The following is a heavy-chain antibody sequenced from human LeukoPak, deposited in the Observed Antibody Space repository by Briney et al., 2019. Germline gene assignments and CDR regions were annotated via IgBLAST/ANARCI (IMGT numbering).Heavy chain of an antibody. CDR3: ARVPTRLGRYYYYYYMDV. D-gene: IGHD2-15*01. Sequence: ASVKVSCKVSGYTLTELSMHWVRQAPGKGLEWMGGFDPEDGETIYAQKFQGRVTITADESTSTAYMELSSLRSEDTAVYYCARVPTRLGRYYYYYYMDVWGKGTTVTVSS. V-gene: IGHV1-24*01. CDR1: GYTLTELS. CDR2: FDPEDGET. J-gene: IGHJ6*03.